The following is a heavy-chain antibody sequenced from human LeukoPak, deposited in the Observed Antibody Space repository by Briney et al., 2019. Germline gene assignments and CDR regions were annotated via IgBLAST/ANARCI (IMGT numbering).Heavy chain of an antibody. J-gene: IGHJ4*02. CDR3: ARENIAAAGGDY. CDR2: IKQDGSEK. Sequence: GSLRLSCAASGFTLSSYWMSWVRQAPGKGLEWVANIKQDGSEKYYVDSVKGRFTISRDNAKNSLYLQMNSLRAEDTAVYYCARENIAAAGGDYWGQGTLVTVSS. CDR1: GFTLSSYW. V-gene: IGHV3-7*03. D-gene: IGHD6-13*01.